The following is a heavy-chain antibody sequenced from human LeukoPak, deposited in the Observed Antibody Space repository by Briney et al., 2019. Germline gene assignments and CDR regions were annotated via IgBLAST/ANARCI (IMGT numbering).Heavy chain of an antibody. CDR1: GYTFTSYY. D-gene: IGHD2-2*01. Sequence: ASVKVSCKASGYTFTSYYMHWVRQAPGQGLEWMGIINPSGGSTSYAQKFQGRVTMTRDTSTSTVYMELSSLRAEDTAVYYCAKDRIDYYQLLSFLHDYWGQGTLVTVSS. V-gene: IGHV1-46*01. CDR3: AKDRIDYYQLLSFLHDY. CDR2: INPSGGST. J-gene: IGHJ4*02.